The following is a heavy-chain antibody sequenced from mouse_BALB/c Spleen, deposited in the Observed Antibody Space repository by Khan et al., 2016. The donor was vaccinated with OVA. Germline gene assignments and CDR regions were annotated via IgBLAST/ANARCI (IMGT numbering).Heavy chain of an antibody. Sequence: EVQLQESGPGLVKPSQSLSLTCTVTGYSITSDYAWNWIRQFPENKLEWMGYINYSGSTSTTPSLKSRISITRDTSNDLVFLQLNSVTTEDTATYYCARGRAYWGQGTLVTVSA. J-gene: IGHJ3*01. V-gene: IGHV3-2*02. D-gene: IGHD3-3*01. CDR3: ARGRAY. CDR2: INYSGST. CDR1: GYSITSDYA.